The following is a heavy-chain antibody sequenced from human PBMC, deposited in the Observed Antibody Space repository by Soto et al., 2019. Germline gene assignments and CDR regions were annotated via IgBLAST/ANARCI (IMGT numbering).Heavy chain of an antibody. V-gene: IGHV3-30*18. CDR3: AKGGSFDI. Sequence: GGSLRLSCAASGFAFSTYGLHWVRQAPGKELEWVAIITSDVNYKYYADSVKGRFTISRDNSKNTLFLQMNSLRAEDTAVYYCAKGGSFDIWRQGTLVTVSS. J-gene: IGHJ4*02. CDR2: ITSDVNYK. CDR1: GFAFSTYG. D-gene: IGHD3-16*01.